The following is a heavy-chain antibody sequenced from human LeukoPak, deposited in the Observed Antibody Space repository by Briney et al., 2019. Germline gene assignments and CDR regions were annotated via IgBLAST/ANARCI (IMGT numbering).Heavy chain of an antibody. Sequence: PGGSLRLSCATSGFTFSNYWVHWVRQAPGKGLVWVSAINTDGTTIHYADSVRGRFTISRDNAKSTVFLQMNSLRVEDTAVYYCARGPPGYRVGDYWGPGTLVTVSS. V-gene: IGHV3-74*01. D-gene: IGHD2-2*03. J-gene: IGHJ4*02. CDR3: ARGPPGYRVGDY. CDR2: INTDGTTI. CDR1: GFTFSNYW.